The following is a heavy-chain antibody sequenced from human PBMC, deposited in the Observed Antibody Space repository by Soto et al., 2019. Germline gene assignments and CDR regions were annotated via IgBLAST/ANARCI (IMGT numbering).Heavy chain of an antibody. Sequence: EAQLVESGGGLVQPGRSLRLSCAASGFTFDDFAMHWVRQAPGRGLGWGSGSNWCGGSSGYSDSVKGRFTISRDNAKNSLYLEMNSLRVEDTALFYCVKANDQQLVEGGPFDMWGQGTMVTVSS. CDR3: VKANDQQLVEGGPFDM. CDR2: SNWCGGSS. V-gene: IGHV3-9*01. CDR1: GFTFDDFA. D-gene: IGHD6-13*01. J-gene: IGHJ3*02.